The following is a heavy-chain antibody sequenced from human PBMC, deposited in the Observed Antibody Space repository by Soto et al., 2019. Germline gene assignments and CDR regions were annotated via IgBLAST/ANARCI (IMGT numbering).Heavy chain of an antibody. J-gene: IGHJ4*02. CDR3: ARSGGLDRDFNY. V-gene: IGHV1-69*12. CDR2: IIPMFDTP. D-gene: IGHD2-15*01. Sequence: QVQLVQSGAEVKKPGSSVKVSCKASRGTFSSDSFSWVRQAPGQGLEWMGGIIPMFDTPFYAQKFQVRVTITADEPTSTAYMDLSRLRSGDTAVYYCARSGGLDRDFNYWGQGSLVTVSS. CDR1: RGTFSSDS.